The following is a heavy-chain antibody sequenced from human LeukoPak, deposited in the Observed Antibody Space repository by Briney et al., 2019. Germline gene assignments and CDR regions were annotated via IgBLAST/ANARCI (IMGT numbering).Heavy chain of an antibody. V-gene: IGHV3-21*01. D-gene: IGHD3-3*01. J-gene: IGHJ2*01. CDR1: GFTFSTYS. Sequence: GGSPRLSCAASGFTFSTYSMNWVRQAPGKGLEWVSSIDSSSSYIYYADSVKGRFTISRDNAKNSLYLQMSSLRAEDTAVYCCARALNYDCWTGPRVLYFDLWGRGSLVTVSS. CDR3: ARALNYDCWTGPRVLYFDL. CDR2: IDSSSSYI.